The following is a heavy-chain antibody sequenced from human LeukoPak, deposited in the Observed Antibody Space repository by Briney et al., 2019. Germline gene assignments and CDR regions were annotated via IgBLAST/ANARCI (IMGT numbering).Heavy chain of an antibody. V-gene: IGHV4-61*01. CDR1: GASVSSASYY. J-gene: IGHJ4*02. CDR3: ARETPYTSGLSTFDY. Sequence: SETLSLTCTVSGASVSSASYYWTWIRQPPGQGLEWIGYIYYSGSTNYNPSLKSRITLSVDTSKNQFSLNLSSVTAADTAVYYCARETPYTSGLSTFDYWGQGTLVTVSS. D-gene: IGHD6-25*01. CDR2: IYYSGST.